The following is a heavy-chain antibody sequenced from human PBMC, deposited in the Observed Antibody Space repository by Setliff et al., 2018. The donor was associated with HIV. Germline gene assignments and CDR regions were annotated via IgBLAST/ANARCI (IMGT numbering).Heavy chain of an antibody. V-gene: IGHV1-3*04. CDR1: GYTFSEYA. CDR3: ARWCAAAGCYPAIYHFDS. D-gene: IGHD2-2*01. J-gene: IGHJ4*02. CDR2: IDTDNGYR. Sequence: GASVKVSCKASGYTFSEYAIHWVRQAPEQRLEWMGRIDTDNGYRRYSPKLLGRVTITKDTSANTAYMELRGLRSEDTAVYYCARWCAAAGCYPAIYHFDSWGQGTLVTVSS.